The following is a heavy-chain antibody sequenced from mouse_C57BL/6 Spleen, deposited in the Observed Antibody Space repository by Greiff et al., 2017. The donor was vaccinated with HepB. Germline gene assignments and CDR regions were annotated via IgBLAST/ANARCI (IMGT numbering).Heavy chain of an antibody. D-gene: IGHD6-2*01. CDR2: IYPGDGDT. CDR1: GYAFSSSW. CDR3: ARGGGLPLDY. V-gene: IGHV1-82*01. Sequence: VQLQQSGPELVKPGASVKISCKASGYAFSSSWMNWVKQRPGKGLEWIGRIYPGDGDTNYNGKFKGKATLTADKSSSTAYMQLSSLTSEDSAVYFCARGGGLPLDYWGQGTTLTVSS. J-gene: IGHJ2*01.